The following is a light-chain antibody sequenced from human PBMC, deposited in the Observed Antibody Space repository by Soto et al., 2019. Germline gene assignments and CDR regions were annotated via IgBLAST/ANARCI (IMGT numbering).Light chain of an antibody. CDR2: DVS. V-gene: IGLV2-11*01. CDR1: SSDVGGYNY. Sequence: QSALTQPRSVSGSPGQPVTISCTGTSSDVGGYNYVSWYQQHPGKAPKLMIYDVSKRPSGVPDRFSGSKSGNTASLTISGLQAEDEADYYCCSYAGRSYVFGTGTKVTVL. J-gene: IGLJ1*01. CDR3: CSYAGRSYV.